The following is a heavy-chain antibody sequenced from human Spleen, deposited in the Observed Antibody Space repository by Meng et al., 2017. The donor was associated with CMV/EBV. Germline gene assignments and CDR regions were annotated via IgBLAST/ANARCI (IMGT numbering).Heavy chain of an antibody. CDR3: ARMGTVSAMVHRYSDGMDV. V-gene: IGHV1-69*02. CDR2: IIPILGIA. J-gene: IGHJ6*02. CDR1: GGTFSSYT. Sequence: SVKVSCKASGGTFSSYTISWVRQAPGQGLEWMGRIIPILGIANYAQKFQGRVTITADKSTSTAYMELSSLRSEDTAVYYCARMGTVSAMVHRYSDGMDVWGQGTTVTVSS. D-gene: IGHD3-10*01.